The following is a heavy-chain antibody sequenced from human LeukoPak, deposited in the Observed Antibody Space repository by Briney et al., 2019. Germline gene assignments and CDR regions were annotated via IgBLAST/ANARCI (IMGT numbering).Heavy chain of an antibody. Sequence: ASVKVSCKASGYTFTDYYIHWVRQAPGQGLEWMAWMNPNSGGTSYAQKFQGRVTMTRDTSISTAYMELSRLRSDDTAVYYCARDERYDSSGYPFDYWGLGTLVTVSS. CDR3: ARDERYDSSGYPFDY. CDR2: MNPNSGGT. J-gene: IGHJ4*02. D-gene: IGHD3-22*01. V-gene: IGHV1-2*02. CDR1: GYTFTDYY.